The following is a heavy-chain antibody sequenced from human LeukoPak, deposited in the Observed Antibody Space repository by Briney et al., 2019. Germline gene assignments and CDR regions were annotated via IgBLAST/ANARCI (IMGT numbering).Heavy chain of an antibody. D-gene: IGHD3-22*01. V-gene: IGHV3-64*04. J-gene: IGHJ4*02. CDR3: AKDHDSTGLYQDRDY. Sequence: GGSLRLSCSASGFTFSSYAMHWVRQAPGKGLEYVSAISSNRGSTYYADSVKGRFTISRDNSKNTLYLQMNSLRAEDTAIYYCAKDHDSTGLYQDRDYWGQGTQVTISS. CDR1: GFTFSSYA. CDR2: ISSNRGST.